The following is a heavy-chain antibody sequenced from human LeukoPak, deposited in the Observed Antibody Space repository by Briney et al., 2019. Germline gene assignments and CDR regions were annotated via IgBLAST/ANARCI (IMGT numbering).Heavy chain of an antibody. CDR3: ARAGRFSNYDYYYHMDV. V-gene: IGHV1-69*05. CDR1: GGTFSSYA. Sequence: ASVKVSCKASGGTFSSYAISWVRQAPGQGLEWMGGIIPIFGTANYAQKFQGRVTITTDETTAYMELSSLTSEDTAVYYCARAGRFSNYDYYYHMDVWGKGTTVIVSS. D-gene: IGHD3-10*01. CDR2: IIPIFGTA. J-gene: IGHJ6*03.